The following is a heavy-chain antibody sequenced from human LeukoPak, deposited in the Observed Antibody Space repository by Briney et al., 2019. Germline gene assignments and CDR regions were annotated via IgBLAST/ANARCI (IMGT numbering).Heavy chain of an antibody. V-gene: IGHV4-39*01. CDR1: GSSISSSSYY. CDR2: IYYSGST. J-gene: IGHJ5*02. CDR3: ARTSSGWFSWFDP. Sequence: PSETLSLTCTVSGSSISSSSYYWGWIRQPPGKGLEWIGSIYYSGSTYYNPSLKSRVTISVDTSKNQFSLKLSSVTAADTAVYYCARTSSGWFSWFDPWGQGTLVTVSS. D-gene: IGHD6-19*01.